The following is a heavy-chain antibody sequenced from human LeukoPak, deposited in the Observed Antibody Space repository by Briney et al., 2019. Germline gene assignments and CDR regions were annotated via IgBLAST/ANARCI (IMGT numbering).Heavy chain of an antibody. CDR3: ASSRTTVFLFGY. CDR1: GFTFSSYG. V-gene: IGHV3-33*01. D-gene: IGHD4-17*01. CDR2: IWYDGSNK. Sequence: GRSLRLSCAASGFTFSSYGMHWVRQAPGKGLEWVAVIWYDGSNKYYADSVKGRFTISRDNSKNTLYLQMNSLRAEDTAVYYCASSRTTVFLFGYWGQGTLVTVSS. J-gene: IGHJ4*02.